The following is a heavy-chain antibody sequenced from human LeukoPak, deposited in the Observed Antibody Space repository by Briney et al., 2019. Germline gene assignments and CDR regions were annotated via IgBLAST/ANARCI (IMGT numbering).Heavy chain of an antibody. CDR3: AKWAADYYDSSGYVDF. V-gene: IGHV3-23*01. CDR2: IVGSGSST. D-gene: IGHD3-22*01. Sequence: GGSLRLSCAASGFTFSTYALSWVRQAPGKGLEWVSSIVGSGSSTFYADSVKGRFSISRDNSKHTLYLQMNTLRADDTAVYYCAKWAADYYDSSGYVDFWGQGTLVTVSS. J-gene: IGHJ4*02. CDR1: GFTFSTYA.